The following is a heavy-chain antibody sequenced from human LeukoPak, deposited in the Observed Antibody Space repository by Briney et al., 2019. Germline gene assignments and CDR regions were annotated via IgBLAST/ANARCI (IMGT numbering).Heavy chain of an antibody. CDR1: GYTFGTHW. V-gene: IGHV1-2*02. J-gene: IGHJ4*02. Sequence: ASVKISCKPSGYTFGTHWMHWVRQAPGQGLEWMGWINPNSGGTNYAQKFQGRVTMTRDTSISTAYMELSRLRSDDTAVYYCARGHSNYVEAYFDYWGQGTLVTVSS. CDR2: INPNSGGT. D-gene: IGHD4-11*01. CDR3: ARGHSNYVEAYFDY.